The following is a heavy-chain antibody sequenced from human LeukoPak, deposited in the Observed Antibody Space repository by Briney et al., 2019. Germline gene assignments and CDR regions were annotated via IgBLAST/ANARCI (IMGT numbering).Heavy chain of an antibody. CDR2: ISSSGSTI. J-gene: IGHJ4*02. CDR3: AGLTVTTKLDY. D-gene: IGHD4-17*01. CDR1: GFTFSDYY. Sequence: PGGSLRLSCAASGFTFSDYYMSWIRQAPGKGLEWVSYISSSGSTIYYADSVKGRFTISRDNAKNTLYLQMNSLRAEDTAVYYCAGLTVTTKLDYWGQGTLVTVSS. V-gene: IGHV3-11*04.